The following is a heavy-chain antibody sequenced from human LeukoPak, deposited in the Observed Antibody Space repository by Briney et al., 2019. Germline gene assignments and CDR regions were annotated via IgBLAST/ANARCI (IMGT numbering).Heavy chain of an antibody. Sequence: SETLSLTCVVSGGSIGNSHWWSWVRQPPGKVLEWIGEIYHSGSTNYNPSLKSRVTISVDRSKNQFSLNLSSVTAADTAVYYCARGISPGSGWFFEIWGQGTTVTVSS. V-gene: IGHV4-4*02. D-gene: IGHD6-19*01. CDR3: ARGISPGSGWFFEI. J-gene: IGHJ3*02. CDR2: IYHSGST. CDR1: GGSIGNSHW.